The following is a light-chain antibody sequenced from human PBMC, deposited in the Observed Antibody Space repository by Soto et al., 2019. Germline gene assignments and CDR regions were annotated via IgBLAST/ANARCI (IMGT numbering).Light chain of an antibody. J-gene: IGKJ1*01. CDR1: QSVSSSY. V-gene: IGKV3-20*01. CDR3: QQYGSSRTWT. Sequence: EIVLTQSPGTLSLSPEERATLSCRASQSVSSSYLAWYQQKPGQAPRLLIYGASSRATGIPDRFSGSGSGTDFTLTISRLEPEDFAVYYCQQYGSSRTWTFGQGTKVDIK. CDR2: GAS.